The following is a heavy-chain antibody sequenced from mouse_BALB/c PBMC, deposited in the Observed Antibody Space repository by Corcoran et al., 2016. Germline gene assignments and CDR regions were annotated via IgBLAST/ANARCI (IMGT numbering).Heavy chain of an antibody. CDR1: GYTFTNYG. CDR3: ARWGYYGSSYWYFDV. CDR2: ISAYTGES. D-gene: IGHD1-1*01. V-gene: IGHV9-3-1*01. J-gene: IGHJ1*01. Sequence: QIQLVQSGPELKKPGETVKISCKASGYTFTNYGMNWVKQAPGKGLKWRGWISAYTGESTYVDDFKGLFDFSLETSDSTVYLQINNLKNEETATYFCARWGYYGSSYWYFDVWCAGTTVTVSS.